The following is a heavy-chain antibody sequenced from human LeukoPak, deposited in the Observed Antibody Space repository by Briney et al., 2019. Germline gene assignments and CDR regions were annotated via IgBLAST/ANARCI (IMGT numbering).Heavy chain of an antibody. J-gene: IGHJ4*02. V-gene: IGHV3-23*01. D-gene: IGHD4-23*01. CDR1: GFTFSSYA. CDR3: ARTTVVTHIDY. CDR2: ISGSGGST. Sequence: PGGSLRLSCAASGFTFSSYAMSWVRQAPGKGLEWVSAISGSGGSTYYADSVKGRFTISRDNAKNSLYLQMNSLRAEDTAVYYCARTTVVTHIDYWGQGTLVTVSS.